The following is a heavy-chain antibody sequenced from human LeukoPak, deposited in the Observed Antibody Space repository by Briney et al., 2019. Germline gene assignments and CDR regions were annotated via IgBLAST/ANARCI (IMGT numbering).Heavy chain of an antibody. Sequence: SETLSLTCAVSGDSISSGGYSWSWIRQPPGKGLEWIGYIYHSGSTYYNPSLKSRVTISVDRSKNQFSLKLSSVTAADTAVYYCARGLDYDAFDIWGQGTMVTVSS. CDR1: GDSISSGGYS. V-gene: IGHV4-30-2*01. D-gene: IGHD3/OR15-3a*01. CDR2: IYHSGST. J-gene: IGHJ3*02. CDR3: ARGLDYDAFDI.